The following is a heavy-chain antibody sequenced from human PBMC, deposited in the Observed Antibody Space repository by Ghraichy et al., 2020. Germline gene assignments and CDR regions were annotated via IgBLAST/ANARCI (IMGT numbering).Heavy chain of an antibody. CDR3: AREGVYNCGGDCYIFDY. Sequence: SETLSLTCAVYGGSFSGYYWSWIRQPPGKGLEWIGEINHSGSTNYNPSLKSRVTISVDTSKNQFSLKLSSVTAADTAVYYCAREGVYNCGGDCYIFDYWGQGTLVTVSS. D-gene: IGHD2-21*02. V-gene: IGHV4-34*01. CDR1: GGSFSGYY. J-gene: IGHJ4*02. CDR2: INHSGST.